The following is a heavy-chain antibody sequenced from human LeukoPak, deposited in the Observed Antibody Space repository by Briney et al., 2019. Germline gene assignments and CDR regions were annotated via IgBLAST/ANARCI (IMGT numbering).Heavy chain of an antibody. Sequence: SETLSLTCTVSGGSISSDYWSWIRQPPGKGLEWIGYIYYSGSTNYNPSLEGRVTISVDASKKQFSLNLSSVTAADTAVYYCARRSMVRTVGYYYGLDVWGQGTTVTVSS. J-gene: IGHJ6*02. CDR1: GGSISSDY. CDR3: ARRSMVRTVGYYYGLDV. V-gene: IGHV4-59*08. D-gene: IGHD4/OR15-4a*01. CDR2: IYYSGST.